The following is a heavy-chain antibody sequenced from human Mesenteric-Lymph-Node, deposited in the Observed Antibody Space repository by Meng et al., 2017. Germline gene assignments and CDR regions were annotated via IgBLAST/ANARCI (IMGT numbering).Heavy chain of an antibody. Sequence: QVQLQESGPGLVKSSQTLSLTCTVSGGSISSGDYYWSWIRQPPGKGREWIGYIKSSGSTYYNPSLKSRITISVGTSKNQFSLRLTSVTAADTAMYYCAGDRRGVATVDYWGQGTLVTVSS. V-gene: IGHV4-30-4*01. D-gene: IGHD5-12*01. CDR3: AGDRRGVATVDY. J-gene: IGHJ4*02. CDR2: IKSSGST. CDR1: GGSISSGDYY.